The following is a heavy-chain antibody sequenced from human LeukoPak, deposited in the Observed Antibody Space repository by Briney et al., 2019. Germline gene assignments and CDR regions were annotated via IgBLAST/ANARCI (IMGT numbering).Heavy chain of an antibody. CDR2: INPDGSDT. Sequence: PGGSLRLSCVGSGFTFKDYWMHWVRHAPGKGLVWVSRINPDGSDTNYADSVKDRFTISRDNAKSTLYLQMSSLRVEDTAVYYCAYHQLPNRGPGTPVSVSS. CDR3: AYHQLPN. V-gene: IGHV3-74*01. D-gene: IGHD2-2*01. CDR1: GFTFKDYW. J-gene: IGHJ4*02.